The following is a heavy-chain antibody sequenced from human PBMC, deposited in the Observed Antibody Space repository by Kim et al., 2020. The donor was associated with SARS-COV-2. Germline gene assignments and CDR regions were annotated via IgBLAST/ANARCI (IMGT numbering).Heavy chain of an antibody. CDR3: ARDRDGSYFYRAHYFDY. V-gene: IGHV3-21*01. J-gene: IGHJ4*02. D-gene: IGHD1-26*01. CDR2: ISSSSSYI. CDR1: GFTFSSYS. Sequence: GGSLRLSCAASGFTFSSYSMNWVRQAPGKGLEWVSSISSSSSYIYYADSVKGRFTISRDNAKNSLYLQMNSLRAEDTAVYYCARDRDGSYFYRAHYFDYWGQGTLVTVSS.